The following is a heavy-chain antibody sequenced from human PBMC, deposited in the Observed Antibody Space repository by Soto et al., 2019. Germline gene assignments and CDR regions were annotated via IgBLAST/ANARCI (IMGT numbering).Heavy chain of an antibody. J-gene: IGHJ4*02. CDR3: ARVASSLVLVPAAMCSFDY. CDR1: GFTFSSYW. V-gene: IGHV3-7*03. D-gene: IGHD2-2*01. Sequence: GGSLRLSCAASGFTFSSYWMSWVRQAPGKGLEWVANIKQDGSEKYDVDSVKGRFTISRDNAKNALYLQMNSLRAEDSAVYYCARVASSLVLVPAAMCSFDYWGQGTLVTVSS. CDR2: IKQDGSEK.